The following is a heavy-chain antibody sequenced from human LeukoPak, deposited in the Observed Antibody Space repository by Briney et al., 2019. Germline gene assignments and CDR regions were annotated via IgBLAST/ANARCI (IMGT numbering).Heavy chain of an antibody. CDR3: ARAAGPVRFLEWWDRSTPNNAFDI. Sequence: MASETLSLTCTVSGGSISSYYWSWVRQPAGKGLEWIGRIYTSGSTNYNPSLKSRVTMSVDTSKNQFSLKLSSVTAADTAVYYCARAAGPVRFLEWWDRSTPNNAFDIWGQGTMVTVSS. CDR2: IYTSGST. V-gene: IGHV4-4*07. J-gene: IGHJ3*02. CDR1: GGSISSYY. D-gene: IGHD3-3*01.